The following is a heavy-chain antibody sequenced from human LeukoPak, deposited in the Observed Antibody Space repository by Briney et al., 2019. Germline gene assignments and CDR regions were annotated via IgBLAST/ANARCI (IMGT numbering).Heavy chain of an antibody. Sequence: GGSLRLSCAASGFTFSSHWMHWVRHTPGKGLVWVSRINTDGSGTAYADSVKGRFAISRDNAKITLYLQMSSLRAEDTAVYYCARGRYYGMDVWGQGTTVTVSS. CDR2: INTDGSGT. CDR3: ARGRYYGMDV. J-gene: IGHJ6*02. V-gene: IGHV3-74*01. CDR1: GFTFSSHW.